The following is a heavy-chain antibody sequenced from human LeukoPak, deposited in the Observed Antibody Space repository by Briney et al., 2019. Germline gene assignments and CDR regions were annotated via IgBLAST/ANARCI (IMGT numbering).Heavy chain of an antibody. J-gene: IGHJ3*02. CDR3: AREVRITMICVAFDI. Sequence: SETLSLTCTVSGGSISSYYWSWTRQPAGKGLEWIGRIYTSGSTNYNPSLKSRVTMSVDTSKNQFSLKLSSVTAADTAVYYCAREVRITMICVAFDIWGQGTMVTVSS. CDR2: IYTSGST. CDR1: GGSISSYY. D-gene: IGHD3-22*01. V-gene: IGHV4-4*07.